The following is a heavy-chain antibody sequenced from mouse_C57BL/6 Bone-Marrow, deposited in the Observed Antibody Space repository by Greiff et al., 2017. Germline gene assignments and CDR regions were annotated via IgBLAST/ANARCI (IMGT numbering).Heavy chain of an antibody. V-gene: IGHV1-52*01. CDR3: ARRNGDY. CDR1: GYTFTSYW. CDR2: IDPSDSET. Sequence: QVQLQQPGAELVRPGSSVKLSCKSSGYTFTSYWMHWVKQRPIQGLEWIGNIDPSDSETHYNQKFKDKATLTVDQSSSTAYLELSSLTSEDSAVYNCARRNGDYWGQGTSVTVSS. J-gene: IGHJ4*01.